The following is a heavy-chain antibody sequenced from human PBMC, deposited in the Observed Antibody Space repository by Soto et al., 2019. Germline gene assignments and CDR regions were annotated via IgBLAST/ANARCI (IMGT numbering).Heavy chain of an antibody. V-gene: IGHV1-18*01. D-gene: IGHD2-8*01. J-gene: IGHJ4*02. CDR1: GYTFSRYG. Sequence: ASVKVSCKTSGYTFSRYGISWVRQAPGQGLEWMGWISGYNGNTKEAEKYQGRLIMTTDTAANTAHMDLRSLTSDDTAVYYCARGSAYSTPWSFDSWGRGTLVTVS. CDR3: ARGSAYSTPWSFDS. CDR2: ISGYNGNT.